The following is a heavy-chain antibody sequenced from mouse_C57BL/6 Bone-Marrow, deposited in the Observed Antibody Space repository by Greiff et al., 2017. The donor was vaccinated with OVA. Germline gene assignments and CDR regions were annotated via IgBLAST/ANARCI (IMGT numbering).Heavy chain of an antibody. CDR3: ARSLVNWDGSPDY. Sequence: VQLQQSGPELVKPGASVKISCKASGYTFTDYYMNWVKQSHGKSLEWIGDINPNNGGTSYNQKFKGKATLTVDKSSSTAYMELRSLTSEDSAVYYCARSLVNWDGSPDYWGQGTTLTVSS. CDR1: GYTFTDYY. CDR2: INPNNGGT. V-gene: IGHV1-26*01. D-gene: IGHD4-1*01. J-gene: IGHJ2*01.